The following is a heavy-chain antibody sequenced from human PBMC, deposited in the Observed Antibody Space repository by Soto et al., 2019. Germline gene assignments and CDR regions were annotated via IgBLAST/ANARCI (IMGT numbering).Heavy chain of an antibody. CDR3: AKEETTIFGVVINGFDY. CDR1: GFTFSSYA. D-gene: IGHD3-3*01. J-gene: IGHJ4*02. Sequence: GGSLRLSCAASGFTFSSYAMSWVRQAPGKGLEWVSAISGSGGSTYYADSVRGRFTISRDNSKNTLYLQMNSLRAEDTAVYYCAKEETTIFGVVINGFDYWGQGTLVTVSS. CDR2: ISGSGGST. V-gene: IGHV3-23*01.